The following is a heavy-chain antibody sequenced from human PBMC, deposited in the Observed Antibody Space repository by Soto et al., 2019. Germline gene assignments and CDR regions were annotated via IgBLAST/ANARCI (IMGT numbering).Heavy chain of an antibody. CDR3: ARHDLGRDFGVVIPYYFDY. CDR2: IYYSGST. Sequence: SETLSLTCTVSGGSISSYYWSWIRQPPGKGLEWIGYIYYSGSTNYNPSLRSRVTISVDTSKNQFSLKLSSVTAADTAVYYCARHDLGRDFGVVIPYYFDYWGQGTLVTVSS. D-gene: IGHD3-3*01. V-gene: IGHV4-59*08. J-gene: IGHJ4*02. CDR1: GGSISSYY.